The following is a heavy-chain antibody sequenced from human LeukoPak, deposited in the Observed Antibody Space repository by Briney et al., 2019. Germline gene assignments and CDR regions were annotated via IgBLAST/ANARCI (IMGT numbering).Heavy chain of an antibody. CDR2: IYTSGST. V-gene: IGHV4-4*07. D-gene: IGHD6-13*01. J-gene: IGHJ6*03. CDR1: GGSISSYY. CDR3: ARAYSSPQGAYYYYMDV. Sequence: PSETLSLTCTVSGGSISSYYWSWIRQPAGKGLEWIGRIYTSGSTNYNPSLKSRVTISVDKSKNQFSLKLSSVIAADTAVYYCARAYSSPQGAYYYYMDVWGKGTTVTVSS.